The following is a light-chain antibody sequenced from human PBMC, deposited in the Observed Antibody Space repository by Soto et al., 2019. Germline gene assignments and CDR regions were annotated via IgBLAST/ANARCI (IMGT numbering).Light chain of an antibody. CDR2: DAS. V-gene: IGKV3-11*01. CDR1: QSVSGY. J-gene: IGKJ5*01. CDR3: QQRSNWPIT. Sequence: EMVLTQSPATLSLSHGERATLSCRASQSVSGYLAWYQQRPGQAPRLLIYDASNRATGIPARFSGSGSGTDFTLTISSLEPEDFAVYYCQQRSNWPITLGQGTRLEIK.